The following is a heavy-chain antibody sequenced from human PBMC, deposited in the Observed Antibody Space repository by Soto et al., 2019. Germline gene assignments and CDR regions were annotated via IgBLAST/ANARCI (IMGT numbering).Heavy chain of an antibody. CDR2: INSDGSST. Sequence: EVQLVESGGGLVQPGGSLRLSCAASGFTFSSYWMHWVRQAPGKGLVWVSRINSDGSSTSYADSVKGGFTISRDNAKNTLYRQMKGLRAEDTGVYYCARDDSGRYVYSYYGMDVWGQGTTVPVSS. D-gene: IGHD1-26*01. CDR1: GFTFSSYW. J-gene: IGHJ6*02. V-gene: IGHV3-74*01. CDR3: ARDDSGRYVYSYYGMDV.